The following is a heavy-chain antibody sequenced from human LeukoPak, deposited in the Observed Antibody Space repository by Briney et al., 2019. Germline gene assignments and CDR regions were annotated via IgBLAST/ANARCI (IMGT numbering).Heavy chain of an antibody. CDR1: GFTFDDYA. CDR3: AKSQLLSSYDAFDI. D-gene: IGHD2-2*01. V-gene: IGHV3-9*01. CDR2: ISWNSGSI. J-gene: IGHJ3*02. Sequence: GGSLRLSCAASGFTFDDYAMHWVRQAPGKGLEWVSGISWNSGSIGYADSVKGRFTISRDNAKNSLYLQVNSLRAEDTALYYCAKSQLLSSYDAFDIWGQGTMVTVSS.